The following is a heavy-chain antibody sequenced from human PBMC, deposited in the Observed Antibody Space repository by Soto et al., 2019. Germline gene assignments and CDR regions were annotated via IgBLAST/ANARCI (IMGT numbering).Heavy chain of an antibody. J-gene: IGHJ3*02. D-gene: IGHD2-15*01. Sequence: EVQLVESGGGLVQPGRSLRLSCAASGFTFDDYAMHWVRQAPGKGLEWVSGISWNSGSIGYADSVKGRFTISRDNAKNSLYLQMNSLRAEDTDLYYCAKGHCSGGSCYSGGAFDIWGQGTMVTVSS. CDR3: AKGHCSGGSCYSGGAFDI. CDR2: ISWNSGSI. CDR1: GFTFDDYA. V-gene: IGHV3-9*01.